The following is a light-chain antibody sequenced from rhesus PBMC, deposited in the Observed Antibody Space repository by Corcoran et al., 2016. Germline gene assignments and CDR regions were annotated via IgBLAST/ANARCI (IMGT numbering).Light chain of an antibody. CDR1: ENVNNY. J-gene: IGKJ2*01. CDR2: KAS. V-gene: IGKV1-74*01. CDR3: QHGYGTPPYS. Sequence: DIQMTQSPSSLSPSVGDRVTITCRASENVNNYLNWYQQKPGKAPKLLIYKASTWQSGVPSRFSGSGSGTDYTFTFSSLQPADVATYYCQHGYGTPPYSFGQGTKVEIK.